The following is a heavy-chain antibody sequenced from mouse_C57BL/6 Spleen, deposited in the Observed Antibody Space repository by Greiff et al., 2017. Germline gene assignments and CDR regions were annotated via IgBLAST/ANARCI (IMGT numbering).Heavy chain of an antibody. J-gene: IGHJ2*01. CDR2: IRLKSGNYAT. V-gene: IGHV6-3*01. Sequence: EVKLMESGGGLVQPGGSMKLSCVASGFTFSNYWMNWVRQSPEKGLEWVAQIRLKSGNYATHYAESVKGRFTISRDDSKSSVYLQMNNLRAEDTGIYYCTEYGNHFDYWGQGTTLTVSS. CDR3: TEYGNHFDY. CDR1: GFTFSNYW. D-gene: IGHD2-10*02.